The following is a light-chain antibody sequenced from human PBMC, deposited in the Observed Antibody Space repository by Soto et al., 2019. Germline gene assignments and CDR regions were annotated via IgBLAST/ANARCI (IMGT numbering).Light chain of an antibody. J-gene: IGKJ2*01. CDR1: QDIYKY. Sequence: DIQMTQSPSSLSAAVGDRVTFTCQASQDIYKYLNWYQQKPGKAPKLLIYDAYNLERGVTPRFSGSASGTDFSIAVDRLQPQDTATYYCQQYDHPPYTFGQGKKLEIK. V-gene: IGKV1-33*01. CDR2: DAY. CDR3: QQYDHPPYT.